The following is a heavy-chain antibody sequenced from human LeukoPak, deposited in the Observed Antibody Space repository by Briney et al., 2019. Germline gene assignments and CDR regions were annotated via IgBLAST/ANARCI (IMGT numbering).Heavy chain of an antibody. J-gene: IGHJ3*02. D-gene: IGHD2-21*01. V-gene: IGHV3-21*01. CDR3: ARDESGDNDAFDI. CDR2: ISGSSNYI. CDR1: GFTFSDYT. Sequence: GGSLRLSCAASGFTFSDYTMNWVRLAPGKGLEWVSSISGSSNYIYYADSVKGRFTITRGNAKNSLYLQMNSLRVEDTAVYYCARDESGDNDAFDIWGQGTMVTVSS.